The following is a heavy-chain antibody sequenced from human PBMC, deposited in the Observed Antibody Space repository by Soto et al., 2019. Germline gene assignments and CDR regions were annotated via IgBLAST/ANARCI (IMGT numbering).Heavy chain of an antibody. CDR3: AKVRLTDYLRYPSHL. CDR2: ISPNGDST. D-gene: IGHD4-17*01. V-gene: IGHV3-23*01. Sequence: GGSLRLSCAASGFTFNNYAMNWVRQAQGRGLEWVSIISPNGDSTYYADSVKGRFTISRDNSQNTVFLQMNSLRAEDTAIYFCAKVRLTDYLRYPSHLWGQGTLVTVSS. J-gene: IGHJ3*01. CDR1: GFTFNNYA.